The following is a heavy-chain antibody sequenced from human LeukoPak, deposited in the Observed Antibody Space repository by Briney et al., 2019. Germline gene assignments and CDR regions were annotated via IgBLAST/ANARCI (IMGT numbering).Heavy chain of an antibody. CDR3: ARVGEQWLVFFDY. Sequence: SQTLSLTCAISGDSVSSNSAAWNWIRQSPSRGLEWLGSTYYRFKWYNDYAVSVKSRITINPDTSKNQYSLQLNSVTPEDTAVYYCARVGEQWLVFFDYWGQGTLVTVSS. J-gene: IGHJ4*02. CDR2: TYYRFKWYN. D-gene: IGHD6-19*01. CDR1: GDSVSSNSAA. V-gene: IGHV6-1*01.